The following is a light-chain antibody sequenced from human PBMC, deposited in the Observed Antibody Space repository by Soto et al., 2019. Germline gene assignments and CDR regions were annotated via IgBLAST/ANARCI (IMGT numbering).Light chain of an antibody. CDR3: QQYNSYSPET. Sequence: DIQMTQSPSTLSASVGDRVTITCRASQSISSWLAWYQQKPGKAPKLLIYDASSLESGVPSRFSGSGSGTEFTLTISSLQPDDFATYYCQQYNSYSPETFGQGTKVHIK. CDR1: QSISSW. J-gene: IGKJ1*01. V-gene: IGKV1-5*01. CDR2: DAS.